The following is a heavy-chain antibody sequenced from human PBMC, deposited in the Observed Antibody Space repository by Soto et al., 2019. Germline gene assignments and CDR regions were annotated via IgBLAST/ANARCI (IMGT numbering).Heavy chain of an antibody. V-gene: IGHV3-7*01. CDR3: XXGSGWYIHQ. Sequence: EVQLVESGGGLVQPGGSLRLSCAASGFTFSSYWMNWVRQAPGKGLEWVANIKQDGSAKYYVDSVKGRFTISRDNAKNSLXXXLNXLRREDTAVYYCXXGSGWYIHQWGQGTLVTVSS. CDR2: IKQDGSAK. CDR1: GFTFSSYW. J-gene: IGHJ1*01. D-gene: IGHD6-19*01.